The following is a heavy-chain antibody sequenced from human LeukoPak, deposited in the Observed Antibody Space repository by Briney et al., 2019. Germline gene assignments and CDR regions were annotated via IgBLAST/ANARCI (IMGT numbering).Heavy chain of an antibody. Sequence: SETLSLTCAVSGDYISGSYWWSWIRQPPGKGLEWIGYIYYSGSTNYYPSLKSRVTISVDTSKNQFSLKLSSVTAADTAVYYCARVWQDDYVWGSYRYYYYGMDVWGQGTTVTVSS. D-gene: IGHD3-16*02. CDR3: ARVWQDDYVWGSYRYYYYGMDV. CDR1: GDYISGSYW. J-gene: IGHJ6*02. CDR2: IYYSGST. V-gene: IGHV4-59*08.